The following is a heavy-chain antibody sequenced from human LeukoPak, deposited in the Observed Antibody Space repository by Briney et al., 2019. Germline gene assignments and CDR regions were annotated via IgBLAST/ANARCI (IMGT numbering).Heavy chain of an antibody. CDR1: GFTFSAYW. V-gene: IGHV3-7*01. CDR2: IKEDGSKK. Sequence: GGSLRLSCAAAGFTFSAYWMSWVRPAPGKGLEWVANIKEDGSKKYYVDSVKGRFTISRDNAKNSLYLQMNSLRAEDTAVYYCARGITIFGVADSYFDYWGQGILVTVSS. J-gene: IGHJ4*02. CDR3: ARGITIFGVADSYFDY. D-gene: IGHD3-3*01.